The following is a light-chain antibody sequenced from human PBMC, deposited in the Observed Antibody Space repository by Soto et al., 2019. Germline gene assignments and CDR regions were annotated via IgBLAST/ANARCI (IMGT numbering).Light chain of an antibody. V-gene: IGKV1-5*03. Sequence: DIQMTQSPSTLSASVGDRVTITCRASQSVTEWLAWYQQKPGKAPNLLIYKASSLQSGVPSRFSGSGFGTEFTLTISSLQPDDFAAYYCQQYSICPWTFGQGTKVEIK. J-gene: IGKJ1*01. CDR3: QQYSICPWT. CDR2: KAS. CDR1: QSVTEW.